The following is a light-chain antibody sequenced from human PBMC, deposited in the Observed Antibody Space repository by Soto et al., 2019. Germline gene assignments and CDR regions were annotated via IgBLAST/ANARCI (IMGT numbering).Light chain of an antibody. Sequence: SYELTQSLSVSVALGQTAKITCGGNDIGSTNVHWYQQKPGQAPVLVIYRDAIRPSGIPERFSGSNSGNTATLTIGRAQAEDEAHYYCQVWHSSTVVFGGGTKLTVL. V-gene: IGLV3-9*01. CDR2: RDA. J-gene: IGLJ2*01. CDR3: QVWHSSTVV. CDR1: DIGSTN.